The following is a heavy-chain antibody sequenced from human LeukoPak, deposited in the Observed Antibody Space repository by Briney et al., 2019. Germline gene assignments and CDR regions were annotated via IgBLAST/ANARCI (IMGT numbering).Heavy chain of an antibody. J-gene: IGHJ3*02. CDR2: IKQDGSEK. D-gene: IGHD1-1*01. CDR1: GFTFSSYW. Sequence: GGSLRLSCAASGFTFSSYWMSWVRQAPGKGLEWVANIKQDGSEKYYVDSVKGRFTISRDNAKNSLYLQMNSLRAEDTAVYYCARGMLNSNDPGEGDAFDIWGQGTMVTVSS. CDR3: ARGMLNSNDPGEGDAFDI. V-gene: IGHV3-7*01.